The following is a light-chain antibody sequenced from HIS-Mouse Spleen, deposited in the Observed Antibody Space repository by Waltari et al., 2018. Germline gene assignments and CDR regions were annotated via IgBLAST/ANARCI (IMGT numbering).Light chain of an antibody. J-gene: IGLJ2*01. CDR1: SSDVGGYNY. CDR2: YVN. Sequence: QSALTQPRSVSGSPGPSVTISSTGTSSDVGGYNYVSWYQQHPGKAPQLMIYYVNKRPSGVPDRFSGSKSGNTASLTVSGLQAEEDADYYCSSYAGSNNVVFGGGTKLTVL. CDR3: SSYAGSNNVV. V-gene: IGLV2-11*01.